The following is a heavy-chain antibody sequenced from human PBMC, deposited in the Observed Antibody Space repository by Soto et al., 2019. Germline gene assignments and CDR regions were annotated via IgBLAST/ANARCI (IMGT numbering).Heavy chain of an antibody. CDR1: GFTFSSYA. J-gene: IGHJ6*02. D-gene: IGHD3-22*01. CDR3: ALPYYYDSSGGEDYYYYGMDV. CDR2: ISGSGGST. Sequence: GGSLRLSCAASGFTFSSYAMSWVRQAPGKGLEWVSAISGSGGSTYYADSVKGRSTISRDNSKNTLYLQMNSLRAEDTAVYYCALPYYYDSSGGEDYYYYGMDVWGQGTTVTVSS. V-gene: IGHV3-23*01.